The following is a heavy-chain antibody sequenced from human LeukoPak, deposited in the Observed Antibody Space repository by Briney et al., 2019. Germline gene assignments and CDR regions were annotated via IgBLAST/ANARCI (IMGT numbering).Heavy chain of an antibody. D-gene: IGHD1/OR15-1a*01. Sequence: PSETLSLTCTVSGGSISSYYWDWIRQPPGKGLEWIGSIYYTGSTYYRASLKSRVTISIDTSKNQFSLTLNSVTAADTAVYYCAREGEQSSSYFDYWGQGTLVTVSS. CDR3: AREGEQSSSYFDY. J-gene: IGHJ4*02. V-gene: IGHV4-39*07. CDR2: IYYTGST. CDR1: GGSISSYY.